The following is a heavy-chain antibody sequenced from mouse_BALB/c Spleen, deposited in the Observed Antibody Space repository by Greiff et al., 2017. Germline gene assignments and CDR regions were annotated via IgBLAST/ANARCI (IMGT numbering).Heavy chain of an antibody. CDR1: GFTFSSYA. Sequence: EVQVVESGGGLVKPGGSLKLSCAASGFTFSSYAMSWVRQTPEKRLEWVATISSGGSYTYYPDSVKGRFTISRDNAKNTLYLQMSSLRSEDTAMYYCARHEGTGTWFFDYWGQGTTLTVSS. D-gene: IGHD4-1*01. CDR3: ARHEGTGTWFFDY. V-gene: IGHV5-9-3*01. CDR2: ISSGGSYT. J-gene: IGHJ2*01.